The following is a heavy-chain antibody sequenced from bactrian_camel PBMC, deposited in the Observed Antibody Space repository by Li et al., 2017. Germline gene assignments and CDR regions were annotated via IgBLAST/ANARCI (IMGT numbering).Heavy chain of an antibody. Sequence: LGLSCAASGYTYSAKCMGWFRQAPGKEREGIAASDTDGTTCYADSVKGRFTISQDASKNTLYLQMDSLKPEDTAKYWCAADWARDVGLGCVSQGTQVTVS. CDR1: GYTYSAKC. V-gene: IGHV3S67*01. D-gene: IGHD5*01. J-gene: IGHJ4*01. CDR2: SDTDGTT.